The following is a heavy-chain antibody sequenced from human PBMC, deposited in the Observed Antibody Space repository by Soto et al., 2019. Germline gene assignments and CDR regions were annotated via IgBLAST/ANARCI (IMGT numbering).Heavy chain of an antibody. J-gene: IGHJ3*02. CDR3: ARPRTRSGHDPFDI. V-gene: IGHV4-39*01. CDR1: GGSISRSSYY. Sequence: SETLSLTWTVSGGSISRSSYYWGWIRQPPGKGLEWIGSIHSSGTTYYNPSLRGRVTTSIDTSKNQFSLRLTSLIATDTAVYYCARPRTRSGHDPFDIWGQGTMVTVSS. CDR2: IHSSGTT. D-gene: IGHD6-25*01.